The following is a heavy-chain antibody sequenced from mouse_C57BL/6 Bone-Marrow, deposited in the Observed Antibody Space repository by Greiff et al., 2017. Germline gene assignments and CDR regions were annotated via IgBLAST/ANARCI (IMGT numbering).Heavy chain of an antibody. Sequence: QVQLQQPGAELVKPGASVKLSCKASGYTFTSYWMHWVKQRPGRGLEWIGRIDPNSGGTKYNEKFKSKATLTVDNPASTAYIQLSSQTSEDSAVYYCARGYSNQRYWGQGTTLTVSS. V-gene: IGHV1-72*01. CDR1: GYTFTSYW. CDR2: IDPNSGGT. D-gene: IGHD2-5*01. J-gene: IGHJ2*01. CDR3: ARGYSNQRY.